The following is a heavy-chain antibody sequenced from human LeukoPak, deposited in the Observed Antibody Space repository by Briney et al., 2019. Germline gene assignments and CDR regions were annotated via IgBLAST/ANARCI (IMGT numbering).Heavy chain of an antibody. Sequence: GGSLRLSCAASGFTFSSYAMHWVRQAPGKGLEWVAVISYDGSNKYYADFVKGRFTISRDNSKNTLYLQMNSLRAEDTAVYYCARDAIAVAGTHYFDYWGQGTLVTVSS. CDR2: ISYDGSNK. J-gene: IGHJ4*02. V-gene: IGHV3-30-3*01. D-gene: IGHD6-19*01. CDR1: GFTFSSYA. CDR3: ARDAIAVAGTHYFDY.